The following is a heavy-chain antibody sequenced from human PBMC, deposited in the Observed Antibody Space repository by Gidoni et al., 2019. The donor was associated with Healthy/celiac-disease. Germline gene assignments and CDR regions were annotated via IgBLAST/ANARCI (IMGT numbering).Heavy chain of an antibody. J-gene: IGHJ4*02. CDR3: AKDLLSGGGSTAWLDY. Sequence: EVQLVESGGVVVQPGGSLRLSCAASGLNFHEYTMHLVRQAPGKGLEWVSLISWDGGSTYYADSVKGRFTISRDNSKNSLYLQMNSLRTEDTALYYCAKDLLSGGGSTAWLDYWGQGTLVTVSS. V-gene: IGHV3-43*01. CDR1: GLNFHEYT. D-gene: IGHD3-16*01. CDR2: ISWDGGST.